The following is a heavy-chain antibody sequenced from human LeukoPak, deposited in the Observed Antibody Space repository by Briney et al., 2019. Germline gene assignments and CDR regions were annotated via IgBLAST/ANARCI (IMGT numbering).Heavy chain of an antibody. Sequence: GGSLRLSCAASGFTFSSYWMHWVRQAPGKEVVWVSHSHNDGNSVSYADSVKGRFTVSRDNAKNTLYLQMNRLRPEDTAVYYCVRHNYGYDYWGQGTLVTVSS. CDR1: GFTFSSYW. D-gene: IGHD3-10*01. V-gene: IGHV3-74*01. J-gene: IGHJ4*02. CDR2: SHNDGNSV. CDR3: VRHNYGYDY.